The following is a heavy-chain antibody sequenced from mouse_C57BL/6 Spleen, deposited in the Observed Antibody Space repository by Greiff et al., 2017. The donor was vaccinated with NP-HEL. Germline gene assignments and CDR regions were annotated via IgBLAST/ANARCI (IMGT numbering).Heavy chain of an antibody. J-gene: IGHJ2*01. CDR2: ISPSDSET. CDR1: GYTFTSYW. V-gene: IGHV1-61*01. Sequence: VQLQQPGAELVRPGSSVKLSCKASGYTFTSYWMDWVKQRPGQGLEWIGNISPSDSETHYNQKFKDKATLTVDKSSSPAYMQLSSLTSDDSAVYYCARGPDYFDYWGQGTTLTVSS. CDR3: ARGPDYFDY.